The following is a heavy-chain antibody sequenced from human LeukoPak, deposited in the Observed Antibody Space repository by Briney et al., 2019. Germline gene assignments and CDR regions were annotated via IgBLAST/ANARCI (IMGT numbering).Heavy chain of an antibody. Sequence: ASVKVSCKASGYTFTSYYMHWVRQAPGQGLEWMGIINPSGGSTSYAQKFQGRVTMTRDMSTSTVYMELSSLRSEDTAVYYCVAAAGTGWFDPWGQGTLVTVSS. J-gene: IGHJ5*02. CDR3: VAAAGTGWFDP. CDR1: GYTFTSYY. V-gene: IGHV1-46*01. CDR2: INPSGGST. D-gene: IGHD6-13*01.